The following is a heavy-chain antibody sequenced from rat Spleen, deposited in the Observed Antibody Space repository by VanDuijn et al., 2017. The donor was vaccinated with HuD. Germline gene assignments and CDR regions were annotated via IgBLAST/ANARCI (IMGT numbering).Heavy chain of an antibody. CDR2: ITNSGGNL. Sequence: EVQLVESGGGLVQPGRSLKLSCVASGFTFNKYWMNWIRQAPGKGLEWVASITNSGGNLYYPDSMKGRFTISRDNAKSTLYLQMDSLRSEDTASYYCARHGLYNNYGWVAYWGQGTLVTVSS. J-gene: IGHJ3*01. V-gene: IGHV5-31*01. D-gene: IGHD1-10*01. CDR1: GFTFNKYW. CDR3: ARHGLYNNYGWVAY.